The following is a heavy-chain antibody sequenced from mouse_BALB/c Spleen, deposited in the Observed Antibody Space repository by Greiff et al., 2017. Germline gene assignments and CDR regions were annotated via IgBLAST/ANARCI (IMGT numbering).Heavy chain of an antibody. D-gene: IGHD1-1*01. J-gene: IGHJ3*01. CDR3: ARSDYGSSPFAY. CDR2: ISSGSSTI. Sequence: EVKVEESGGGLVQPGGSRKLSCAASGFTFSSFGMHWVRQAPEKGLEWVAYISSGSSTIYYADTVKGRFTISRDNPKNTLFLQMTSLRSEDTAMYYCARSDYGSSPFAYWGQGTLVTVSA. V-gene: IGHV5-17*02. CDR1: GFTFSSFG.